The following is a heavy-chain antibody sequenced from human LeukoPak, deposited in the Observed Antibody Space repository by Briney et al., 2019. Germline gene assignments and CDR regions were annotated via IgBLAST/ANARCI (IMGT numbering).Heavy chain of an antibody. Sequence: ASVKVSCKASGYTFTGYYMYWVRQAPGQGLEWMGRINPNSGGTNYAQKFQGRVTMTRDTSISTAYMELSRLRSDDTAVYYCARDRDGDVTPFDYWGQGTLVTVSS. V-gene: IGHV1-2*06. CDR2: INPNSGGT. D-gene: IGHD4-17*01. CDR1: GYTFTGYY. J-gene: IGHJ4*02. CDR3: ARDRDGDVTPFDY.